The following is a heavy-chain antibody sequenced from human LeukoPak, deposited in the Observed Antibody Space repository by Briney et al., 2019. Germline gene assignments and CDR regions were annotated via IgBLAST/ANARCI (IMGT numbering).Heavy chain of an antibody. CDR2: ITYDGSA. CDR1: GASIISSNDY. Sequence: PSETLSLTCTVSGASIISSNDYWGWIRQAPGKGLEWIGSITYDGSAHYNPSLMSRATILVDTSKNQFSLKLSSVTAADAAMYYCARQFATASADTRGYFDFGGQGTVVTVSS. V-gene: IGHV4-39*01. J-gene: IGHJ4*02. D-gene: IGHD2-2*01. CDR3: ARQFATASADTRGYFDF.